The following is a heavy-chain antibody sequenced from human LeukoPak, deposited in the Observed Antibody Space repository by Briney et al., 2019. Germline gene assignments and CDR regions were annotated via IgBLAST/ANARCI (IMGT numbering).Heavy chain of an antibody. CDR1: GVLFSSYT. J-gene: IGHJ4*02. V-gene: IGHV3-21*01. CDR3: AREGGEMLTV. Sequence: GGSLRLSCAASGVLFSSYTMNWVRQAPGKGLEWVSSISSNGNARYYADSMKGRFTISRDNAKNSLYLQMNSLRAEDTAVYYCAREGGEMLTVWGQGALVTVSS. D-gene: IGHD3-9*01. CDR2: ISSNGNAR.